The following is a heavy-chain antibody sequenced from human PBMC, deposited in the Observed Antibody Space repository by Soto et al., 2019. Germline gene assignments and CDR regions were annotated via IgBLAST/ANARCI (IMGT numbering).Heavy chain of an antibody. CDR1: GFSFTNYE. D-gene: IGHD3-16*01. CDR3: ARESFSASPNFFDY. J-gene: IGHJ4*02. V-gene: IGHV3-48*03. CDR2: IGLSGDTI. Sequence: PGGSLRLSCAVSGFSFTNYEMNWARQAPGKGLEWIAYIGLSGDTIYYADSVKGRFTISRDHAKNSLGLQMNSLRADDTALYYCARESFSASPNFFDYWGRGTQVTVSS.